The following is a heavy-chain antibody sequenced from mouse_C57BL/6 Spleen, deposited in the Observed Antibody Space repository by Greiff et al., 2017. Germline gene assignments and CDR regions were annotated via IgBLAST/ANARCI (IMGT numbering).Heavy chain of an antibody. CDR3: ARSAGRPCAMDY. CDR2: INPSTGGT. V-gene: IGHV1-42*01. Sequence: EVQLQQSGPELVKPGASVKISCKASGYSFTGYYMNWVKQSPEKSLEWIGEINPSTGGTTYNQKFKAKATLTVDKSSSTAYMQLKSLTSEDSAVYYCARSAGRPCAMDYWGKGTSVTVSS. J-gene: IGHJ4*01. D-gene: IGHD6-1*01. CDR1: GYSFTGYY.